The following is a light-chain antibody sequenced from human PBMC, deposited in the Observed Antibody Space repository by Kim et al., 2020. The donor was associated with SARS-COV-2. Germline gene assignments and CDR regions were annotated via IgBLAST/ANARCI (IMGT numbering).Light chain of an antibody. CDR1: QSVSSGY. V-gene: IGKV3-20*01. Sequence: LSPGDRATLSFRAGQSVSSGYVAWSAQKPGQAPRLLFYGASSRATGVPDRFSGSGSGTDFTLTMTRGEPEDFEIYYGQQYGSSPTFRQGTKVDI. CDR2: GAS. CDR3: QQYGSSPT. J-gene: IGKJ1*01.